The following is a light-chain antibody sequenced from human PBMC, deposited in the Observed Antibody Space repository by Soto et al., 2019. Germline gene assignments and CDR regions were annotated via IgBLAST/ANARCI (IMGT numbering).Light chain of an antibody. CDR3: QQYDNLPLT. Sequence: DIQMTQSPSSLSASVGDRVTITCQASQDISNYLNWYQQKPVKAPKLLIYDACNLETGVPSRFSGSGSGTDFTFTISSLQPEDIATYYCQQYDNLPLTFGGGTKVEIK. V-gene: IGKV1-33*01. J-gene: IGKJ4*01. CDR2: DAC. CDR1: QDISNY.